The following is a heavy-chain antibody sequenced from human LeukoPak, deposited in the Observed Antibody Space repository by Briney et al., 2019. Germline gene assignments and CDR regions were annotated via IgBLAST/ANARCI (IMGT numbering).Heavy chain of an antibody. J-gene: IGHJ5*02. Sequence: GASVKVSCKASGYTFTSYYMHWVRQAPGEGLEWMGVISPSGGSTRYAQKSQGRVTMTRDTSPRTVYMELSSLRSEDTAVYYCARADIAAAENWFDPWGQGTLVTVSS. D-gene: IGHD6-13*01. CDR2: ISPSGGST. CDR3: ARADIAAAENWFDP. CDR1: GYTFTSYY. V-gene: IGHV1-46*03.